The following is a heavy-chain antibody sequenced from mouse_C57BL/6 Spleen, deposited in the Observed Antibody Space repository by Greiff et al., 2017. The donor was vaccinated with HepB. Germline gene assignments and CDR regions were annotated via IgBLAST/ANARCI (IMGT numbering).Heavy chain of an antibody. V-gene: IGHV1-61*01. CDR1: GYTFTSYW. CDR3: ARERGYDGFDY. J-gene: IGHJ2*01. CDR2: IYPSDSET. D-gene: IGHD2-2*01. Sequence: QVQLQQPGAELVRPGSSVKLSCKASGYTFTSYWMDWVKQRPGQGLEWIGNIYPSDSETHYNQKFKDKATLTVDKSSSTAYMQLSSLTSEDSAVYYCARERGYDGFDYWGQGTTLTVSS.